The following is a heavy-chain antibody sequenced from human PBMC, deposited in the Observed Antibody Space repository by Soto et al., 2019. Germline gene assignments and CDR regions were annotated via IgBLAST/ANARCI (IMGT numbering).Heavy chain of an antibody. CDR1: GFTFGESY. CDR2: ISPGSRYP. D-gene: IGHD2-15*01. V-gene: IGHV3-11*06. CDR3: VRGGGGGLFDP. Sequence: GGSLRLSCGGSGFTFGESYMSWIRQAPGKGLEWLSYISPGSRYPAYADSVKGRFTISRDNAKRSLYLQMMSLTAEDTAIYYCVRGGGGGLFDPWGQGTMVTVSS. J-gene: IGHJ5*02.